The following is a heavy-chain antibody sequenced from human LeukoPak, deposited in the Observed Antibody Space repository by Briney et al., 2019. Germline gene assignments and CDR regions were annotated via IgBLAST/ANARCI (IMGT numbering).Heavy chain of an antibody. V-gene: IGHV4-34*01. Sequence: SETLSLTCTVYGGSFSGYYWSWIRQPPGKGLEWIGDINHSGSTNYNPSLKGRVTISVDTSKNQFSLKLSSVTAADTAVFYCARGGAYCGGHCYLDFDSWGQGTLVTVSS. J-gene: IGHJ4*02. CDR2: INHSGST. D-gene: IGHD2-21*02. CDR3: ARGGAYCGGHCYLDFDS. CDR1: GGSFSGYY.